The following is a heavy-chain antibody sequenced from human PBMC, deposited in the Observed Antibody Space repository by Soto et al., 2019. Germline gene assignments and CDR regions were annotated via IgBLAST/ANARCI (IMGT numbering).Heavy chain of an antibody. J-gene: IGHJ5*02. V-gene: IGHV4-30-2*01. CDR1: GGSISSGGYS. Sequence: NPSETLSLTCAVSGGSISSGGYSWSWIRQPPGKGLEWIGYIYHSGSTYYNPSLKSRVTISVDRSKNQFSLKLSSVTAADTAVYYCARTERVPAAPYFDPWGQGTLVTVSS. CDR2: IYHSGST. CDR3: ARTERVPAAPYFDP. D-gene: IGHD2-2*01.